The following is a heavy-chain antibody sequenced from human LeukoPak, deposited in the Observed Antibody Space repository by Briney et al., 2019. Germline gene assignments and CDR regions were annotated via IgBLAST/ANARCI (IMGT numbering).Heavy chain of an antibody. Sequence: GRSLRLSCAASGFTFSDYYMSWIRQAPGKGLEWVSYTSPGGSTIYYADSVKGRFAISRDNAKNSLYLQMNSLRAEDTAVYFCAREIVAAGVFDYWGQGTLVTVSS. V-gene: IGHV3-11*01. CDR2: TSPGGSTI. D-gene: IGHD6-13*01. J-gene: IGHJ4*02. CDR1: GFTFSDYY. CDR3: AREIVAAGVFDY.